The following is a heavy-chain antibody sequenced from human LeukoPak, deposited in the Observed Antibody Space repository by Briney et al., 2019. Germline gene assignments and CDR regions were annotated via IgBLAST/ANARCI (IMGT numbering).Heavy chain of an antibody. V-gene: IGHV3-21*01. J-gene: IGHJ4*02. D-gene: IGHD3-22*01. Sequence: GGSLRLSCAASGFTFSNYAMSWVRQAPGKGLEWVSSISSSSSYIYYADSVKGRFTISRDNAKNSLYLQMNSLRAEDTAVYYCARVSTPDVSSGYNEYWGQGTLVTVSS. CDR2: ISSSSSYI. CDR3: ARVSTPDVSSGYNEY. CDR1: GFTFSNYA.